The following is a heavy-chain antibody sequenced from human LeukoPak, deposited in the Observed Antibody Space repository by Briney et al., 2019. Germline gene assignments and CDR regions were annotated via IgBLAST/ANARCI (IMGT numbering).Heavy chain of an antibody. Sequence: GGSLRLSCAASGFTFSDYYMSWIRQAPGKGLEWVSYISSSGSTIYYADSVKGRFTISRDNAKNSLYLQMNSLRAEDTAVYYSARDPPLYCSGGSCSYWGQGTLVNVSS. D-gene: IGHD2-15*01. CDR2: ISSSGSTI. CDR1: GFTFSDYY. V-gene: IGHV3-11*01. J-gene: IGHJ4*02. CDR3: ARDPPLYCSGGSCSY.